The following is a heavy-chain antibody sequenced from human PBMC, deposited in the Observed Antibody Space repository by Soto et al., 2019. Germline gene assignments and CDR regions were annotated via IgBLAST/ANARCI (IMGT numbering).Heavy chain of an antibody. J-gene: IGHJ6*02. CDR2: IFYSGTT. D-gene: IGHD3-10*01. Sequence: QVQLQESGPGLVKPSQTLSLTCTVSGGSISSGNYYWTWIRQPPGKGLEWIGYIFYSGTTYYNPSVESRVTISVVTSKNQFVLQLSSVTAADTAVYFCARDSGWFGDFNSYYNGMDVWGRGTAVTVSS. CDR3: ARDSGWFGDFNSYYNGMDV. CDR1: GGSISSGNYY. V-gene: IGHV4-30-4*01.